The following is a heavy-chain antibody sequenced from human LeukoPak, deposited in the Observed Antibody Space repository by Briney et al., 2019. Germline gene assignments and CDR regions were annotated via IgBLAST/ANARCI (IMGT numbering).Heavy chain of an antibody. V-gene: IGHV3-30*04. CDR3: ARDGTLLGSDSNYCYGMDV. CDR1: GFTFRDYA. J-gene: IGHJ6*02. CDR2: ISYDGKYQ. D-gene: IGHD2-21*02. Sequence: GRSLRLSCAASGFTFRDYAMHWVRQAPGKGLEWVALISYDGKYQFYADSVKGRFTISRDDSKNTLYVQMNSLRAEDTATYYCARDGTLLGSDSNYCYGMDVWGQGTTVTVSS.